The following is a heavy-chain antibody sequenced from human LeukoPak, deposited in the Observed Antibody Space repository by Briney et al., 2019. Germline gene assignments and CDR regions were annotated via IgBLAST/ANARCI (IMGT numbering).Heavy chain of an antibody. D-gene: IGHD3-10*01. CDR3: AREMGFGYLLFDY. CDR1: GYTFTAYF. CDR2: INPNSGAT. V-gene: IGHV1-2*02. J-gene: IGHJ4*02. Sequence: GASVKVSCKPSGYTFTAYFMHWVRQAPGQGLEWMGWINPNSGATSYGQKFQGRITMTRDTSISTAYMGLTRLTSDDTAVYYCAREMGFGYLLFDYWGQGTLVTVSS.